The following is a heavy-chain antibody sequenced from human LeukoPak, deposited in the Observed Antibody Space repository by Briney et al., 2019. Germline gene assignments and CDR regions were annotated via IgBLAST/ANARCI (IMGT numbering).Heavy chain of an antibody. Sequence: GGSLRLSCAASGFTFSSYWMSWVGQAPGKGLEWVANIKQDGSEKYYVDPVKGRFTISRDNAKNSLYLQMNSLRAEDTAVYYCARDRPDYYDSSGYVFDPWGQGTLVTVSS. CDR1: GFTFSSYW. D-gene: IGHD3-22*01. V-gene: IGHV3-7*01. CDR3: ARDRPDYYDSSGYVFDP. J-gene: IGHJ5*02. CDR2: IKQDGSEK.